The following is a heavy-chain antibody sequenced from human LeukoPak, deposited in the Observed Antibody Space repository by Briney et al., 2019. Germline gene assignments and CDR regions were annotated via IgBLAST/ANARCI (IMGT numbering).Heavy chain of an antibody. CDR2: TYYRSKWYN. D-gene: IGHD5-12*01. CDR3: ARAQTGSGYYRNFDC. V-gene: IGHV6-1*01. J-gene: IGHJ4*02. CDR1: GDSVSSNSAA. Sequence: SQTPSLTCAISGDSVSSNSAAWSWIRQSPSRGLEWLGRTYYRSKWYNDYAPSVKSRITISPDTSKNQFSLQLNSVTPEDTAVYYCARAQTGSGYYRNFDCWGQGTLVTVSS.